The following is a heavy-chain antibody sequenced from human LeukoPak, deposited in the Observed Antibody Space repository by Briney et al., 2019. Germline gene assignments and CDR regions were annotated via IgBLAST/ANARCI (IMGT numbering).Heavy chain of an antibody. Sequence: GGSLRLSCAASEFTFSSYAMSWVRQAPGKGPEWVSAISGSGGSTYYAASVKGRFTISRDNSKNTLYLQMNSLRAEDTAVYYCAKEIDSSGYYDYWGQGTLVTVSS. CDR2: ISGSGGST. CDR3: AKEIDSSGYYDY. CDR1: EFTFSSYA. J-gene: IGHJ4*02. D-gene: IGHD3-22*01. V-gene: IGHV3-23*01.